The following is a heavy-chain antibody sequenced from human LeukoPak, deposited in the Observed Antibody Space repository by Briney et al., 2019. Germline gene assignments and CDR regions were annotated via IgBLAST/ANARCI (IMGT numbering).Heavy chain of an antibody. CDR2: IYPGDSDT. Sequence: GESLKISCMGSGYSFTSYWIGWVRQMPGKGLEWMGIIYPGDSDTRYSPSFQGQVTISADKSISTAYLQWSSLKASDTAMYYCARPGYCSGGSCYSFDYWGQGTMVTVSS. V-gene: IGHV5-51*01. D-gene: IGHD2-15*01. CDR1: GYSFTSYW. J-gene: IGHJ4*02. CDR3: ARPGYCSGGSCYSFDY.